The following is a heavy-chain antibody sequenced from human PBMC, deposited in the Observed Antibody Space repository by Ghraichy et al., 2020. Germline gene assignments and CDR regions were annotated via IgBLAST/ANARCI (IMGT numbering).Heavy chain of an antibody. CDR2: IYYSGST. J-gene: IGHJ4*02. CDR1: GGSISSSSYY. V-gene: IGHV4-39*01. D-gene: IGHD3-9*01. Sequence: SQTLSLTCTVSGGSISSSSYYWGWIRQPPGKGLEWIGTIYYSGSTYYNPSLKSRVTISVDTSKNQFSLKLSSVTAADTAVYYCARRGITIFWGYWGQGTLVTV. CDR3: ARRGITIFWGY.